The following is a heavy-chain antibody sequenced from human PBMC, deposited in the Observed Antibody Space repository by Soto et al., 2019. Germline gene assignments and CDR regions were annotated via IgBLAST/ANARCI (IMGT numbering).Heavy chain of an antibody. CDR1: GFTVSNNY. J-gene: IGHJ4*02. D-gene: IGHD5-12*01. CDR2: IYNSGRT. Sequence: EVQLVESGGGLIQPGGSLRLSCRASGFTVSNNYMSWVRQAPGKGLEWVSVIYNSGRTDYAESVKGRFTISRDNAKRTVYLRMNSLGAEDTAMYYLARARDGYNFLYEPIWGQGTLVTVSS. CDR3: ARARDGYNFLYEPI. V-gene: IGHV3-53*01.